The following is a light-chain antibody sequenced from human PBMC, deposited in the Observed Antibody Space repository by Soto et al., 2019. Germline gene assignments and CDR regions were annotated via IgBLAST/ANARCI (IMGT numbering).Light chain of an antibody. CDR3: CSYAGTSTLL. CDR1: NSDVGSYNL. J-gene: IGLJ2*01. V-gene: IGLV2-23*02. Sequence: QSALTQPASVSGSPGQSITISCTGTNSDVGSYNLVSWYQQHPGKAPKLMIYEVTKRPSGVSNRFSGSKSGNTASLTISGLQAEDEADYFCCSYAGTSTLLFGGGTKL. CDR2: EVT.